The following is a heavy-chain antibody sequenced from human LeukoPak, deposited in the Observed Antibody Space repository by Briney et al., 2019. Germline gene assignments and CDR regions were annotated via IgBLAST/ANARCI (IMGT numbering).Heavy chain of an antibody. Sequence: GGSLRLSCAASGFTFSSYAMSWVRQAPGKGLEWVSGISGSGGSTYYADSVKGRFTISRDNSKNTLYLQMNSLRAEDTAVYYCARGGSGSYYTIFDYWGQGTLVTVSS. V-gene: IGHV3-23*01. CDR1: GFTFSSYA. CDR3: ARGGSGSYYTIFDY. J-gene: IGHJ4*02. D-gene: IGHD3-10*01. CDR2: ISGSGGST.